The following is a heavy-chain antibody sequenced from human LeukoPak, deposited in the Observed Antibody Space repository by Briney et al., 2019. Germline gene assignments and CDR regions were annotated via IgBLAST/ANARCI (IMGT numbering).Heavy chain of an antibody. V-gene: IGHV3-21*01. Sequence: GGSLRLSCAASGFTFSYYSMNWVRQAPGKGLEWVSSISSSSSYIYYADSVKGRFTISRDNAKNSLYLQMNSLRAEDTAVYYCASEREYQLLSGDDWFDPWGQGTLVTVSS. J-gene: IGHJ5*02. CDR3: ASEREYQLLSGDDWFDP. CDR2: ISSSSSYI. D-gene: IGHD2-2*01. CDR1: GFTFSYYS.